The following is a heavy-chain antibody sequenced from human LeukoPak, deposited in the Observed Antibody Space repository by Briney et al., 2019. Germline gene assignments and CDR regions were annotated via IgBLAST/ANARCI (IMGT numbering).Heavy chain of an antibody. Sequence: GGSLRLSCAASGFTFSSYAMSWVRQAPGKGLEWVSGISSSGSTIYYADSVKGRFTISRDNAKNSLYLQMNSLRAEDTAVYYCARDPSYSSSWKVYDIWGQGTMVTVSS. J-gene: IGHJ3*02. D-gene: IGHD6-13*01. V-gene: IGHV3-48*04. CDR3: ARDPSYSSSWKVYDI. CDR2: ISSSGSTI. CDR1: GFTFSSYA.